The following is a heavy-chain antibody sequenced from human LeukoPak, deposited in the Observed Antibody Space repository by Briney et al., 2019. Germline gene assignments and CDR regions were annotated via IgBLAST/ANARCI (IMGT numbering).Heavy chain of an antibody. CDR3: ATDYDSTTPGYFDY. V-gene: IGHV3-48*01. CDR1: GFTFSSYG. J-gene: IGHJ4*02. D-gene: IGHD3-22*01. CDR2: ISSSSSTI. Sequence: GGSLRLSCAASGFTFSSYGMNWVRQAPGKGLEWVSYISSSSSTIYYADSVKGRFTISRDNAKNSLYLQMNSLRAEDTAVYYCATDYDSTTPGYFDYWGQGTLVTVSS.